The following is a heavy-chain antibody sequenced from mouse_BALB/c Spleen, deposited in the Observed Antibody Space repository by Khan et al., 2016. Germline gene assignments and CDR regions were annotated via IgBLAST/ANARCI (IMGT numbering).Heavy chain of an antibody. Sequence: EVQLQESGPGLVKPSQTVSLTCTVTGISITTGNYRWSWIRQFPGNKLEWIGYIYYSGTITYNPSLTSRTTITRDTSKNQFFLEMNSLTAEDTATYYCARDGRLRGLYYFDYWGQGTTLTVSS. D-gene: IGHD2-4*01. V-gene: IGHV3-5*02. CDR1: GISITTGNYR. CDR3: ARDGRLRGLYYFDY. J-gene: IGHJ2*01. CDR2: IYYSGTI.